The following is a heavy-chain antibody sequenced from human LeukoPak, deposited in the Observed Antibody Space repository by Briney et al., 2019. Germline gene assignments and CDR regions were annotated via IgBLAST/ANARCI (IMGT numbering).Heavy chain of an antibody. V-gene: IGHV1-24*01. J-gene: IGHJ4*02. CDR2: FDPEDGET. CDR3: ATVNYYDSSGYYHGGGSYFDY. Sequence: ASVKVSCKASGYTFTGYYMHWVRQAPGKGLEWMGGFDPEDGETIYAQKFQGRVTMTEDTSTDTACMELSSLRSEDTAVYYCATVNYYDSSGYYHGGGSYFDYWGQGTLVTVSS. CDR1: GYTFTGYY. D-gene: IGHD3-22*01.